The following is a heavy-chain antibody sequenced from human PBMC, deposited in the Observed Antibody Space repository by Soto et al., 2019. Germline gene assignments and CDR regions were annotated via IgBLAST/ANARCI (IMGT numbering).Heavy chain of an antibody. J-gene: IGHJ4*02. CDR1: GGSISSYY. CDR2: IYYSGST. V-gene: IGHV4-59*01. D-gene: IGHD1-26*01. CDR3: ARHRGSSSRPYYFDY. Sequence: SETLSLTCTVSGGSISSYYWSWIRQPPGKGLEWIGYIYYSGSTNYNPSLKSRVTISVDTSKNQFSLKLNSVTAADTAVYYCARHRGSSSRPYYFDYWGQGSLVTVSS.